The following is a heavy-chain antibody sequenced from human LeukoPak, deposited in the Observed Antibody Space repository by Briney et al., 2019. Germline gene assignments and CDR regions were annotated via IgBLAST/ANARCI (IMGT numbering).Heavy chain of an antibody. CDR3: ARGAFEGFDY. Sequence: SETLSLTCTVSGGSISSGGYYWSWIRQHPGKGLEWIGYIYYSGSTYYNPSLKSRVTISVDTSKNQFSLKLSSVTAADTAVYYCARGAFEGFDYWGQGTLVTVSS. CDR1: GGSISSGGYY. CDR2: IYYSGST. V-gene: IGHV4-31*03. J-gene: IGHJ4*02. D-gene: IGHD3-16*01.